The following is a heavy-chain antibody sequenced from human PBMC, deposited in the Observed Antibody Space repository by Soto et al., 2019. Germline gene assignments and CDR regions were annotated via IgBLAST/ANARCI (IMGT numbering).Heavy chain of an antibody. CDR1: GGSFSGYY. J-gene: IGHJ5*02. V-gene: IGHV4-34*01. Sequence: PSETLSLTCAVYGGSFSGYYWSWIRQPPGKGLEWIGEVNHSGSTNYNPSLKSRVTISVDTSKNQFSRKLSSVTAADTAVYYCARGPWDSYYDFWSGPRPFDPWGQGTLVTVSS. CDR2: VNHSGST. D-gene: IGHD3-3*01. CDR3: ARGPWDSYYDFWSGPRPFDP.